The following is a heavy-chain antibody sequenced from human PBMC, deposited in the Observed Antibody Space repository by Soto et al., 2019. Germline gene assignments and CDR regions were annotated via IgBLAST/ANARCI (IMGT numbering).Heavy chain of an antibody. V-gene: IGHV3-66*02. Sequence: GGSLRLSCAAFGLTISGKKYVAWVRQAPGKGLEWVSALYDVDGSFYADSVKGRFTISRDNSKNTLYLQMNSLRAEDTAVYYCAREMELTHYYYGMDVWGQGTTVTVSS. CDR3: AREMELTHYYYGMDV. J-gene: IGHJ6*02. CDR1: GLTISGKKY. CDR2: LYDVDGS. D-gene: IGHD1-7*01.